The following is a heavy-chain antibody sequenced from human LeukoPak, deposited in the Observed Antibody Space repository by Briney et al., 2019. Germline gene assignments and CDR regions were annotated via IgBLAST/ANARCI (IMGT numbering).Heavy chain of an antibody. CDR1: GFTFSSYG. J-gene: IGHJ4*02. CDR3: AKDRGGLVGATSMDY. D-gene: IGHD1-26*01. Sequence: PGGSLRLSCAASGFTFSSYGVHWVRQAPGKGLEWVAFIRYDGSNKYYADSVKGRFTISRDNSKNTLYLQMNSLRAEDTAVYYCAKDRGGLVGATSMDYWGQGTLVTVSS. V-gene: IGHV3-30*02. CDR2: IRYDGSNK.